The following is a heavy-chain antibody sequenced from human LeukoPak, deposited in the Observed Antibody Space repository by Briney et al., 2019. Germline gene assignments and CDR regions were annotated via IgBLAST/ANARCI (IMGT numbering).Heavy chain of an antibody. V-gene: IGHV1-46*01. CDR2: ISPSGGST. CDR1: GYTFTSYA. Sequence: GASVKVSCKASGYTFTSYAITWVRQAPGQGLEWMGVISPSGGSTTYAQKFQGRVTLTRDMSTSTDYLELSSLRSEDTAVYYCARDNSVRDEAWWSNPWGQGTLVTVSS. J-gene: IGHJ5*02. D-gene: IGHD5-24*01. CDR3: ARDNSVRDEAWWSNP.